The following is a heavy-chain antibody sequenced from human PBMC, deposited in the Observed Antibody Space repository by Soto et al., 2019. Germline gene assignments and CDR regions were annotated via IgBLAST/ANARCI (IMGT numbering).Heavy chain of an antibody. D-gene: IGHD1-26*01. CDR3: ARHSAQMGSFDY. CDR1: GGSISSYY. CDR2: IYYSGST. J-gene: IGHJ4*02. V-gene: IGHV4-59*08. Sequence: SEILSLTCTVSGGSISSYYWSWIRQPPGKGLEWIGYIYYSGSTNYNPSLKSRVTISVDTSKNQFSLKLSSVTAADTAVYYCARHSAQMGSFDYWGQGTLVTVSS.